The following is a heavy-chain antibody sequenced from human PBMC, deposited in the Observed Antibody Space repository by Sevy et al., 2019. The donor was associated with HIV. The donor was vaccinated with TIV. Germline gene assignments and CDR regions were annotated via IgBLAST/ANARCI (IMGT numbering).Heavy chain of an antibody. D-gene: IGHD3-9*01. CDR2: VDHTGNT. V-gene: IGHV4-38-2*02. CDR3: ANFGRLLIINGDVSDV. J-gene: IGHJ3*01. CDR1: GYSITSGYL. Sequence: SETLSLTCTVSGYSITSGYLWGWIRQPPGKGLEWIGSVDHTGNTYYNPSLKSRLTTSVDTSKNQFSLRLSSVTAADTAVYYCANFGRLLIINGDVSDVWGQGTMVTVSS.